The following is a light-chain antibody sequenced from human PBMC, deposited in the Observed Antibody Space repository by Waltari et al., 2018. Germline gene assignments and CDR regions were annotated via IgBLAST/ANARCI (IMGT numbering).Light chain of an antibody. Sequence: SYELTQSPSVSVSPGQTATITCSGDSLPKTYAYWYQQKSGQAPVLVIYKDTKRPSGIPEKFSGSSTGTMATLTIRGAQVGDEGDYYCYSAEISGKLWAFGGGTKLTVL. CDR1: SLPKTY. CDR2: KDT. V-gene: IGLV3-10*01. CDR3: YSAEISGKLWA. J-gene: IGLJ3*02.